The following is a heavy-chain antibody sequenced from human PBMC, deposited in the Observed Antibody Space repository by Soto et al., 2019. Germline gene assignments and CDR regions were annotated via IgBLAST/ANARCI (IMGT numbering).Heavy chain of an antibody. CDR1: GFTVSGNY. D-gene: IGHD6-6*01. CDR2: IYNGGGT. CDR3: TITRGSSSHY. Sequence: EVQLVETGGGLIQPGGSLRLSCPACGFTVSGNYLSWVRQALGKGLEWVSVIYNGGGTDYAASVKGRFTISRDKSKYTLDIQMNSLRAEDTAVYYCTITRGSSSHYWGPGPLVTVSS. V-gene: IGHV3-53*02. J-gene: IGHJ4*02.